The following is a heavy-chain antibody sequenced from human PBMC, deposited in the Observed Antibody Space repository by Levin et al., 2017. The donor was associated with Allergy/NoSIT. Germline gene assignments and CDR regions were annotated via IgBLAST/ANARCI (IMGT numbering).Heavy chain of an antibody. CDR2: IYYSGST. Sequence: SETLSLTCTVSGGSISSYYWSWIRQPPGKGLEWIGYIYYSGSTNYNPSLKSRVTISVDTSKNQFSLKLSSVTAADTAVYYCARMPNPYCSGGSCYSKRVGHDYGMDVWGQGTTVTVSS. D-gene: IGHD2-15*01. J-gene: IGHJ6*02. V-gene: IGHV4-59*01. CDR1: GGSISSYY. CDR3: ARMPNPYCSGGSCYSKRVGHDYGMDV.